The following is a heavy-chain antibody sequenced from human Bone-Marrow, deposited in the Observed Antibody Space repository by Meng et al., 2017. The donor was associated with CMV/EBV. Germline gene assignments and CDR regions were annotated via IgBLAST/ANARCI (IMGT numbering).Heavy chain of an antibody. V-gene: IGHV6-1*01. CDR3: ARDSAAAQGGMDV. Sequence: SCAISGDSVSSNSAAWNWIRQSPSRGLEWLGRTYCRSKRYNDYAVSVKSRITINPDTSKNQFSLQLNSVTPEDTAVYYCARDSAAAQGGMDVWGQGTTVTVSS. CDR1: GDSVSSNSAA. J-gene: IGHJ6*02. CDR2: TYCRSKRYN.